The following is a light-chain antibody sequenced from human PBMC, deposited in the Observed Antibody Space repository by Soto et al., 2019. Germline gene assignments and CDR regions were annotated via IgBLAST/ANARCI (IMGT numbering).Light chain of an antibody. CDR1: SSDIGDYNY. Sequence: QSALTQPASVSGSPGQSITISCTGTSSDIGDYNYVSWYQQHPGKAPKLMIYEVSNRPSGISNRFSGSKSGNTASLTISGLQADDEADYYCSSYTSTSSYVFGPGTKLTVL. V-gene: IGLV2-14*01. CDR3: SSYTSTSSYV. J-gene: IGLJ1*01. CDR2: EVS.